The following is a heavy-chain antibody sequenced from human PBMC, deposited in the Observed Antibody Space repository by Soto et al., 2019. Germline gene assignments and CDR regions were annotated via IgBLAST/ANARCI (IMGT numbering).Heavy chain of an antibody. V-gene: IGHV1-2*02. J-gene: IGHJ4*02. Sequence: WXSVKVSCKTSVYTFSGFYIDWVRQAPGQGLESMGWIYPDSGGTDYAQKFQGRVTMTRDTSISTAYMELSRLRSDDTAVYYCRVTGVSEVDYWGQGTLVTVSS. CDR2: IYPDSGGT. D-gene: IGHD2-8*01. CDR1: VYTFSGFY. CDR3: RVTGVSEVDY.